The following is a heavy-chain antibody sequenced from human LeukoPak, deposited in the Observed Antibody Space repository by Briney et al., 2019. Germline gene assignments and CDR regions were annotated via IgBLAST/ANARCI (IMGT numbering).Heavy chain of an antibody. CDR1: GYSTSSGYY. V-gene: IGHV3-11*01. CDR2: ISNSGSTI. J-gene: IGHJ5*02. CDR3: ATDQGGFDP. Sequence: LSLTCTVSGYSTSSGYYWGWIRQPPGKGLEWISYISNSGSTIYYADSVRGRFTISRDNANNSLYLQMNSLTTEDTAMYYCATDQGGFDPWGQGTLVTVSS.